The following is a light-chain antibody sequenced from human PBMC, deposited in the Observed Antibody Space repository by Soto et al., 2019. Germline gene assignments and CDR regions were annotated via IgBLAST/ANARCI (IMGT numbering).Light chain of an antibody. J-gene: IGKJ1*01. V-gene: IGKV1-5*03. CDR3: QQYNSYSRT. CDR1: QSISSW. Sequence: DIQMTQSPSTLSASVGDRVTITCRASQSISSWLAWYQQKPGKAPKLLIYKASSLESGVPSRFSGSGSETEFTLTIISLQPDDFATYYCQQYNSYSRTFGQGTKVEIK. CDR2: KAS.